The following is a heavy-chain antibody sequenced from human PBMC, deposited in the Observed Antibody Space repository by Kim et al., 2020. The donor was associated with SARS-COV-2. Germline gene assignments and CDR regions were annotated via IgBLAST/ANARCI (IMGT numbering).Heavy chain of an antibody. CDR3: ARDNVDCSGGSCYSFDP. V-gene: IGHV3-30*01. D-gene: IGHD2-15*01. Sequence: VKGRFTISRDNSKNTLYLQMNSLSAEDTAVYYCARDNVDCSGGSCYSFDPWGQGTLVTVSS. J-gene: IGHJ5*02.